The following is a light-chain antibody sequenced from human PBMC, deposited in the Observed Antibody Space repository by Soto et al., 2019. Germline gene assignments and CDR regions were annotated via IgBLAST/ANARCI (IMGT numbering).Light chain of an antibody. CDR3: QQSYGTPPT. Sequence: DIQMTQSPSSLSASVGDRVTITCRASQSISSYLNWYQQKPGKAPKLLISAAFSLQSGVPSRFSGSGSGTHFTLTISSLQSEDLATYYCQQSYGTPPTFGQGTKVDIK. CDR1: QSISSY. CDR2: AAF. J-gene: IGKJ1*01. V-gene: IGKV1-39*01.